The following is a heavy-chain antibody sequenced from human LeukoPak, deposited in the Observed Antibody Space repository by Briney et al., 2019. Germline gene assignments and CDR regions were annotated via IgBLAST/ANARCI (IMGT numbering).Heavy chain of an antibody. CDR2: IKQNGIET. V-gene: IGHV3-7*01. CDR3: ATGRGAV. Sequence: GGSLRLSCAASRFTFSSSSMSWVRRAPGKGVEWVATIKQNGIETYHVDSLRGRFTISRDNAKNSLYLQMSSLRAEDTAVFYCATGRGAVWGEGTTVTVSS. J-gene: IGHJ6*04. CDR1: RFTFSSSS.